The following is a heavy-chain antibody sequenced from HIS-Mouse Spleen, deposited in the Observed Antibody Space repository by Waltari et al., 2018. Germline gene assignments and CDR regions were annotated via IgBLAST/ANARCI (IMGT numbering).Heavy chain of an antibody. Sequence: QVQLQESGPGLVKPSQTLSLTSPVPGGSISRGGYYWRWTRQHPGKGLEWIGYIYYSGSTYYNPSLKSRVTISVDTSKNQFSLKLSSVTAADTAVYYCARGEGRELKVDYWGQGTLVTVSS. J-gene: IGHJ4*02. CDR1: GGSISRGGYY. CDR3: ARGEGRELKVDY. V-gene: IGHV4-31*03. D-gene: IGHD1-7*01. CDR2: IYYSGST.